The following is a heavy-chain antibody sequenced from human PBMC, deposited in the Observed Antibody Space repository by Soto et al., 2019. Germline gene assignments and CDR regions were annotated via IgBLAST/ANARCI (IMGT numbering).Heavy chain of an antibody. Sequence: GESLKISCKGSEYSFSTYWIAWVRQMPGKGLEWMGIIYPGDSDTRYSPSFQGQVTISADKSSSTAHLQWSSLKASDTAMYYCARRLRKYDSWSTKYYYYGLDVWGQGTTVTVSS. CDR3: ARRLRKYDSWSTKYYYYGLDV. CDR2: IYPGDSDT. CDR1: EYSFSTYW. J-gene: IGHJ6*02. V-gene: IGHV5-51*01. D-gene: IGHD3-3*01.